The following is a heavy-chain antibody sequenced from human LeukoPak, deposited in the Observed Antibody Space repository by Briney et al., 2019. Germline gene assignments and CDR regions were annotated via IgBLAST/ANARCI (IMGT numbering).Heavy chain of an antibody. CDR1: GGTFSSYA. CDR3: ASAYCSGGSCYLYFDY. V-gene: IGHV1-69*04. J-gene: IGHJ4*02. D-gene: IGHD2-15*01. Sequence: SVKVSCKASGGTFSSYAISRVRQAPGQGLEWMGRIIPILGIANYAQKFQGRVTITADKSTSTAYMELSSLRSEDTAVYYCASAYCSGGSCYLYFDYWGQGTLVTVSS. CDR2: IIPILGIA.